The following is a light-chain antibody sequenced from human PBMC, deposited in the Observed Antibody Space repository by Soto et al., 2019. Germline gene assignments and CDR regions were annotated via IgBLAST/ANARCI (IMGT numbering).Light chain of an antibody. CDR1: SSDVGAYKY. J-gene: IGLJ2*01. CDR2: EVS. V-gene: IGLV2-14*01. Sequence: QAVVTQPASVSGSPGQSITISCTGTSSDVGAYKYVSWYQQHPGKAPKLIIYEVSNRPSGVPNRFSASKSGNTASLTISGLQTEDEADYFCSSFSATTTTTVVFGGGTKLTVL. CDR3: SSFSATTTTTVV.